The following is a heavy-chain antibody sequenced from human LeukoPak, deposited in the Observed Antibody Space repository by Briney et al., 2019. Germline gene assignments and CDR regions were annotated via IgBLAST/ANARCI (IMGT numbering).Heavy chain of an antibody. J-gene: IGHJ4*02. CDR1: GGTFSSYA. Sequence: ASVKVSCKASGGTFSSYAISWVRQAPGQGLEWMGGIIPIFGTANYAQKFQGRVTITADESTSTAYMELSSLRSEDTAVYYCASRFSGSYYYFDYWGQGTLVTVPS. CDR3: ASRFSGSYYYFDY. V-gene: IGHV1-69*13. D-gene: IGHD1-26*01. CDR2: IIPIFGTA.